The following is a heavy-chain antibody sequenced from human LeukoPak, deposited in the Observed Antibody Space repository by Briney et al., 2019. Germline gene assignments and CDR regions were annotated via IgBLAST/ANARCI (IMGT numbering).Heavy chain of an antibody. V-gene: IGHV3-30*04. Sequence: PGRSLRLSCAASGFTFSSYAMHWVRQAPGKGLEWVAVISYDGSNKYYADSVKGRFTISRDNSKNTLYLQMNSLRAEDTALYYCANGGLRWFPGAFDIWGQGTMVTVSS. D-gene: IGHD4-23*01. J-gene: IGHJ3*02. CDR3: ANGGLRWFPGAFDI. CDR1: GFTFSSYA. CDR2: ISYDGSNK.